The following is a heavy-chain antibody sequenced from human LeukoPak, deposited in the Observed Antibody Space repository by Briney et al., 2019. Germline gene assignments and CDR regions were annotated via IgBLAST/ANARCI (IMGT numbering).Heavy chain of an antibody. CDR1: GFTFSSYT. V-gene: IGHV3-21*01. CDR2: ISVVSSYI. CDR3: ARGGIAGRPVYYYYIDV. D-gene: IGHD6-13*01. Sequence: PGGSLRLSCAASGFTFSSYTIHWVRQAPGKGLEWVSSISVVSSYIYYADSVKGRFTISRDNVEKAAYLELSGLAAHDTAIYYCARGGIAGRPVYYYYIDVWGKGTTVTVSS. J-gene: IGHJ6*03.